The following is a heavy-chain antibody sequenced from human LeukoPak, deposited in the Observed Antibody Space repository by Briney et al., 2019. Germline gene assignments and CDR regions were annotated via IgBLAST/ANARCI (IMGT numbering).Heavy chain of an antibody. D-gene: IGHD6-25*01. Sequence: ASVKVSCKASGGTFSSYAISWVRQAPGQGLEWMGGIIPIFGTANYAQKFQGRVTITTDESTSTAYKELSSLRSEDTAVYYCARDSAAGYYYYMDVWGKGTTVTVSS. V-gene: IGHV1-69*05. CDR3: ARDSAAGYYYYMDV. CDR2: IIPIFGTA. J-gene: IGHJ6*03. CDR1: GGTFSSYA.